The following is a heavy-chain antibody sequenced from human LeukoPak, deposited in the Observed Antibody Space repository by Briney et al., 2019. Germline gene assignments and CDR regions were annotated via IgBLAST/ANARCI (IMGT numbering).Heavy chain of an antibody. Sequence: SETLSLTCTVSGGSIFGYYFYWIRQPPGKGLEWIGCVYSNGITNYSPSFRSRGTISIATTKNQFSLRLRSVTAADTATYYCARRAYYDSSGYSPTSGYFDVWGRGTLVTVSS. CDR2: VYSNGIT. D-gene: IGHD3-22*01. CDR3: ARRAYYDSSGYSPTSGYFDV. CDR1: GGSIFGYY. V-gene: IGHV4-4*08. J-gene: IGHJ2*01.